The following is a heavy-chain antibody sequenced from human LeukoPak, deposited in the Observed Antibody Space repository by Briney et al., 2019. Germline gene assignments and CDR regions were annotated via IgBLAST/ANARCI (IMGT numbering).Heavy chain of an antibody. D-gene: IGHD1-1*01. CDR3: AGGTGEGY. CDR2: ISAYNGNT. J-gene: IGHJ4*02. Sequence: ASVKVSCTPSGFTFNIYRLSWVRQAPGQGLEWMGWISAYNGNTNYAQKLQGRVTMTTDTSTSTAYMELRSLGSDDTDVYYCAGGTGEGYWGQGTLVTVSS. V-gene: IGHV1-18*01. CDR1: GFTFNIYR.